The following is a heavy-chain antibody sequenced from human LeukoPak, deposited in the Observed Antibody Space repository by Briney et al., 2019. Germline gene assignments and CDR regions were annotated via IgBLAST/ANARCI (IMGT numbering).Heavy chain of an antibody. CDR3: ARDREDIVVVPAAHKHYYYYYMDV. D-gene: IGHD2-2*01. J-gene: IGHJ6*03. V-gene: IGHV4-4*07. CDR1: GGSISSYY. CDR2: IYTSGST. Sequence: PSETLSLTCTVSGGSISSYYWSWIRQPAGKGLEWIGRIYTSGSTNYNPSLKSRVTMSVDTSKNQFSLKLSSVTVADTAVYYCARDREDIVVVPAAHKHYYYYYMDVWGKGTTVTVSS.